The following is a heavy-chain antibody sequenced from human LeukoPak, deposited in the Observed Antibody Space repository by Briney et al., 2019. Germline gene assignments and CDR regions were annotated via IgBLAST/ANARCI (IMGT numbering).Heavy chain of an antibody. V-gene: IGHV3-23*01. D-gene: IGHD4-17*01. CDR3: AKRFMDGNYGLGWGYYYYYGMDV. Sequence: GGSLRLSCAASGFTFSSYGMSWVRQAPGKGLEWVSTFSGRGGRTDYADSVKGRFTISRDNSQNRLYLQMNSLRAEDTAVYYCAKRFMDGNYGLGWGYYYYYGMDVWGQGTTVAVSS. J-gene: IGHJ6*02. CDR2: FSGRGGRT. CDR1: GFTFSSYG.